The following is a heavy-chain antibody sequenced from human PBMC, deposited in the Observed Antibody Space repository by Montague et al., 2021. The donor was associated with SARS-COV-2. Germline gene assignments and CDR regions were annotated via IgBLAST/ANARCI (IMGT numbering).Heavy chain of an antibody. CDR2: IKQSGST. Sequence: SETLSLTCGVYGGSFGDDHWSWICQPPGKGLELVGDIKQSGSTNYYPSLNSRVTISVDTSRNQFSLKLTPVTAADTAVYFCSSGHLSVSMIVVVFTSASYYFDYWGQGALVTVSS. D-gene: IGHD3-22*01. J-gene: IGHJ4*02. CDR3: SSGHLSVSMIVVVFTSASYYFDY. V-gene: IGHV4-34*01. CDR1: GGSFGDDH.